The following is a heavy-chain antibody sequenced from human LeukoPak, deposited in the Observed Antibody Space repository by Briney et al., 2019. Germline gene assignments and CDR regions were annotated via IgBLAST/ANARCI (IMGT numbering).Heavy chain of an antibody. V-gene: IGHV1-3*01. J-gene: IGHJ3*02. CDR3: ARVEPASGDAFDI. Sequence: GPSVKVSCKASGYTFTSYAMHWVRQAPGQRLEWMGWINAGNGNTKYSQKFQGRVTITRDTSASTAYMELSSLRSEDTAVYYCARVEPASGDAFDIWGQGTMVTVSS. D-gene: IGHD1-14*01. CDR1: GYTFTSYA. CDR2: INAGNGNT.